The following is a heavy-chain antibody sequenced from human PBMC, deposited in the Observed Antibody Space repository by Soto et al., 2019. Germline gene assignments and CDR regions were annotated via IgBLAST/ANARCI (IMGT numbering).Heavy chain of an antibody. CDR2: IYYSGST. D-gene: IGHD2-15*01. CDR1: GGSFSGYY. CDR3: ARHTPAISISDH. J-gene: IGHJ4*02. Sequence: SETLSLTCAVYGGSFSGYYWTWIRQPPGKGLEWIGSIYYSGSTYYNPSLKSRVTISVDTSKNQFSLKLSSVTAADTAVYYCARHTPAISISDHWGQGTLVTVSS. V-gene: IGHV4-34*01.